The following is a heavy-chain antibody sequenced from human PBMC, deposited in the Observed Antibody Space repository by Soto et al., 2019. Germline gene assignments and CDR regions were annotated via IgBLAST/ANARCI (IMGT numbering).Heavy chain of an antibody. CDR3: ARHKENYDSSGSP. J-gene: IGHJ5*02. CDR2: IYYSGNS. V-gene: IGHV4-39*01. Sequence: ETLSLTCTVSGGSISSSGFYWGWIRQPPGKGLEWIGSIYYSGNSHYNPSLKSRVTISIDTSKNQFSLKLNFMTAADTAVYYCARHKENYDSSGSPWGQGTRVTV. D-gene: IGHD3-22*01. CDR1: GGSISSSGFY.